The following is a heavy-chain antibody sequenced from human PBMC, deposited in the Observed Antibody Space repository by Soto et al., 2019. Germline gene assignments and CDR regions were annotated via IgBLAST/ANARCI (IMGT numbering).Heavy chain of an antibody. CDR3: ARHVRDSRSLSGRYYFDY. V-gene: IGHV4-39*01. CDR2: IYYNGDT. CDR1: GASISSDGFY. J-gene: IGHJ4*02. Sequence: PSETLSLTCTVSGASISSDGFYWGWIRQPPGKGLEWIASIYYNGDTFRNPPLKSRVTMSVDTSKNTFSLNLRSVTAADTAVYYCARHVRDSRSLSGRYYFDYWGQGTLVTVSS. D-gene: IGHD6-6*01.